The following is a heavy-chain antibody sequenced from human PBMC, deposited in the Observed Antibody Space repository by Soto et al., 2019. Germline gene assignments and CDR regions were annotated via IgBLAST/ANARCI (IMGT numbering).Heavy chain of an antibody. J-gene: IGHJ4*02. CDR3: ATSAAAPGNY. Sequence: HPVGSLRLSCAASGFTFSSYWMSWVRQAPGKGLEWVANVKEDGSDTYYVDSVKGRFTISRDNAKNSLYLQMNSLRAEDTAVYYCATSAAAPGNYWGQGTLVTVSS. CDR2: VKEDGSDT. V-gene: IGHV3-7*01. D-gene: IGHD6-13*01. CDR1: GFTFSSYW.